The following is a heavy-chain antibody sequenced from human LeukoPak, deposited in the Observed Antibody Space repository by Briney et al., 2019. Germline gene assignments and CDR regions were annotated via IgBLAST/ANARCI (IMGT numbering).Heavy chain of an antibody. CDR2: IYSGGST. CDR1: GFTVTSNY. J-gene: IGHJ4*02. Sequence: PGGSLRVSCAASGFTVTSNYMSWVRQAPGKGLEWVSVIYSGGSTYYADSVKGRFTISRDNAKNSLYLQMNSLRAEDTAVYYCARDPPYSDSSGYYYDYWGQGTLVTVSS. V-gene: IGHV3-66*01. CDR3: ARDPPYSDSSGYYYDY. D-gene: IGHD3-22*01.